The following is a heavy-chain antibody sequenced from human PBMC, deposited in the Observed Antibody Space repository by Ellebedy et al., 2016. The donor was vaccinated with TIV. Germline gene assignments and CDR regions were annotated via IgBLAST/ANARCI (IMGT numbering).Heavy chain of an antibody. CDR2: IRYDGSNK. Sequence: WGSLRLSCAASGFTFSSYGMHWVRQAPGKGLEWVAFIRYDGSNKYYADSVKGRFTISRDNSKNTLYLQMNSLRAEDTAVYYCAKDQDSSGLGYWGQGTLVTVSS. CDR3: AKDQDSSGLGY. V-gene: IGHV3-30*02. D-gene: IGHD6-25*01. J-gene: IGHJ4*02. CDR1: GFTFSSYG.